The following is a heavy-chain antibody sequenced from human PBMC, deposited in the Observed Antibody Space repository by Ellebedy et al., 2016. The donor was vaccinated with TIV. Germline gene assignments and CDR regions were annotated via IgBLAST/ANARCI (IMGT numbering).Heavy chain of an antibody. CDR3: ARERVDTAMVIGY. CDR2: IYYSGST. J-gene: IGHJ4*02. V-gene: IGHV4-61*01. Sequence: SETLSLTXTVSGGSVSSGSYYWSWIRQPPGKGLEWIGYIYYSGSTNYNPSLKSRVTISVDTSKNQFSLKLSSVTAADTAVYYCARERVDTAMVIGYWGQGTLATVSS. D-gene: IGHD5-18*01. CDR1: GGSVSSGSYY.